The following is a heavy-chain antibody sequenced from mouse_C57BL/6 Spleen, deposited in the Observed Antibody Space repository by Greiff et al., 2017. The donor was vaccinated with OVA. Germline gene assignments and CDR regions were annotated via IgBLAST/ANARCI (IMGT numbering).Heavy chain of an antibody. CDR2: ISPGDGDT. CDR3: ARSGTTVVAKDAMDY. J-gene: IGHJ4*01. D-gene: IGHD1-1*01. Sequence: VMLVESGPELVKPGASVKISCKASGYAFSSSWMNWVKQRPGKGLEWIGRISPGDGDTNYNGKFKGKATLTADKSSSTAYMQLSSLTSEDSAVYFCARSGTTVVAKDAMDYWGQGTSVTVSS. CDR1: GYAFSSSW. V-gene: IGHV1-82*01.